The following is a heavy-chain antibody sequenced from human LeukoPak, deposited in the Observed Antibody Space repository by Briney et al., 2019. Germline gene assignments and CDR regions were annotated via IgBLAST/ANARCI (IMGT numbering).Heavy chain of an antibody. Sequence: SETLSLTCTVTGGSVSSDNYYWSWIRQPPGKGLEWIGYMYNSGSTNYSPSLKSRVTTSADTSKNQLSLKLSAVTAADTAVYYCARGKYSSSWYIFDPWGQGALATVSS. V-gene: IGHV4-61*01. CDR1: GGSVSSDNYY. D-gene: IGHD6-13*01. CDR2: MYNSGST. CDR3: ARGKYSSSWYIFDP. J-gene: IGHJ5*02.